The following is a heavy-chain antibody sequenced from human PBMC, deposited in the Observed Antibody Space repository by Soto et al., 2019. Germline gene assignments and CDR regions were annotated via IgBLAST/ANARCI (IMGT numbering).Heavy chain of an antibody. CDR1: GFTFGSYA. CDR3: AKPPKTYDHILDFDY. D-gene: IGHD3-9*01. Sequence: PGGSLRLSCAASGFTFGSYAMSWVRQAPGKGLEWVSFISGSGGSTYYADSVKGRFTISRDNSKNTLYLQMNSLRAEDTAVYYCAKPPKTYDHILDFDYWGQGTLVTVSS. CDR2: ISGSGGST. V-gene: IGHV3-23*01. J-gene: IGHJ4*02.